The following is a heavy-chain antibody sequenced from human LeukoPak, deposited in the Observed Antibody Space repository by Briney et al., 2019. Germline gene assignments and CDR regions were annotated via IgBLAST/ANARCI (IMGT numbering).Heavy chain of an antibody. CDR3: ARDGRQAAAGTVNWFDP. V-gene: IGHV4-39*07. J-gene: IGHJ5*02. Sequence: SEALSLTCIVSGGSISSSIYYWAWVRQPPGKGLEWIGTVFYNGATQYSPSLRSRVTISIDTSTNQFSLKLSSVTAADTAVYYCARDGRQAAAGTVNWFDPWGQGTLVTVSS. CDR2: VFYNGAT. CDR1: GGSISSSIYY. D-gene: IGHD6-13*01.